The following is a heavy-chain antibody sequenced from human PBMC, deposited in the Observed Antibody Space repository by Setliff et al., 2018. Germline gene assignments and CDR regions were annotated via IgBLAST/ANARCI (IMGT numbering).Heavy chain of an antibody. CDR1: GDSIINYY. Sequence: SETLSLTCTVSGDSIINYYWSWIRQPPGKGLEWIGDIYSSGNTNYNPSLRSRVTISVDTSNNQFSLNLTSVTAADTAVYYCARIAYGSGSYYFDYWGQGPWSPSPQ. J-gene: IGHJ4*02. V-gene: IGHV4-4*08. CDR3: ARIAYGSGSYYFDY. D-gene: IGHD3-10*01. CDR2: IYSSGNT.